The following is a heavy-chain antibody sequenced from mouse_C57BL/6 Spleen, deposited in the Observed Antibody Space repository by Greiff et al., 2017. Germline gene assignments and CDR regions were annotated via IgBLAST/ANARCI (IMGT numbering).Heavy chain of an antibody. CDR3: ARRYGSSHWYFDV. CDR2: IYPRSGNT. V-gene: IGHV1-81*01. Sequence: VKVVESGAELARPGASVKLSCKASGYTFTSYGISWVKQRTGQGLEWIGEIYPRSGNTYYNEKFKGKATLTADKSSSTAYMELRSLTSEDSAVYFCARRYGSSHWYFDVWGTGTTVTVSS. D-gene: IGHD1-1*01. J-gene: IGHJ1*03. CDR1: GYTFTSYG.